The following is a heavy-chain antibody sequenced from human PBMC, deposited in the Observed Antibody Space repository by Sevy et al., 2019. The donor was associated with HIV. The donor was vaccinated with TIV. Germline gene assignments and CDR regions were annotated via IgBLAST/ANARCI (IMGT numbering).Heavy chain of an antibody. CDR2: ISYDGSNK. CDR3: ARVGGYQLLYPYYYGMDV. Sequence: GGSLRLSCAASGFTFSSYAMHWVRQAPGKGLEWVAVISYDGSNKYYADSVKGRFTISRDNSTNTLYLQMNSLRAEDTAVDYCARVGGYQLLYPYYYGMDVWGQGTTVTVSS. J-gene: IGHJ6*02. CDR1: GFTFSSYA. V-gene: IGHV3-30-3*01. D-gene: IGHD2-2*02.